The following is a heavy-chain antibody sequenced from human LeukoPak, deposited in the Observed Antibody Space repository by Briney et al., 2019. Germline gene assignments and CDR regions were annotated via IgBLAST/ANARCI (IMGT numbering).Heavy chain of an antibody. CDR3: ARSNYCDSSGYSLFDD. J-gene: IGHJ4*02. V-gene: IGHV4-61*02. D-gene: IGHD3-22*01. CDR2: IYTSGST. CDR1: GGSISSGSYY. Sequence: SETLSLTCTVSGGSISSGSYYWRWIRQPAGKGLEWIGRIYTSGSTNYNPSLKSRVTISVDTSKNQFSLKLSSVTAAAPPVYSCARSNYCDSSGYSLFDDWGQGTLVTVSS.